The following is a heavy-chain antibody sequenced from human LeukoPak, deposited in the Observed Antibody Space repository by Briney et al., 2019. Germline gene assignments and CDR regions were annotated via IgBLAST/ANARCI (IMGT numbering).Heavy chain of an antibody. CDR1: GFTFSSYS. D-gene: IGHD4-17*01. V-gene: IGHV3-21*05. Sequence: PGGSLRLSCAASGFTFSSYSMNWVRQAPGKGLEWVSYISSSSSYIYYADSVKGRFTISRDNAKNSLYLQMNSLRAEDTAVYYCAATVTINDYFDYWGQGTLVTVSS. CDR2: ISSSSSYI. J-gene: IGHJ4*02. CDR3: AATVTINDYFDY.